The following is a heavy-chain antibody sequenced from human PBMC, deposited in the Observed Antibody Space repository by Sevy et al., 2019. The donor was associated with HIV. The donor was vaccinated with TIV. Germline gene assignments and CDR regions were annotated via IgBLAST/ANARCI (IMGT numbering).Heavy chain of an antibody. CDR1: GFIFSNVW. Sequence: GGSLRLSCTASGFIFSNVWMSWVLQAPGKGLEWVGRIKTETDGGTIDYAAPVKDRFTISRDDSKNTLYLEMNTLKTEDTAVYFCTTGHDSGAIFDYWGQGTLVTVSS. CDR2: IKTETDGGTI. D-gene: IGHD2-8*02. CDR3: TTGHDSGAIFDY. V-gene: IGHV3-15*01. J-gene: IGHJ4*02.